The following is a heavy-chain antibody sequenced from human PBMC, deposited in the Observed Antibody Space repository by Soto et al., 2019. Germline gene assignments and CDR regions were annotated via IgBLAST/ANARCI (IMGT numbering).Heavy chain of an antibody. V-gene: IGHV4-31*03. CDR2: IYYSGST. D-gene: IGHD4-17*01. J-gene: IGHJ5*02. CDR3: ARVNDYGDYCFPP. CDR1: GGSITSGDYY. Sequence: QVQLQESGPGLVKPSQTLSLTCTVSGGSITSGDYYWSWIRQHPGKGLEWIGYIYYSGSTYYNPSLQSRVSISVDRSKDQFSLTLPSVTAADTAVYYCARVNDYGDYCFPPWGQGPLVTVSS.